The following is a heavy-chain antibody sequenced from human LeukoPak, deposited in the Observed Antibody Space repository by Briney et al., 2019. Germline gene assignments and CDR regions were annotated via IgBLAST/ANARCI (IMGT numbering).Heavy chain of an antibody. V-gene: IGHV4-59*08. Sequence: PSETLSLTCTVSGGSVRNYYWNWIRQPPGRGLEWIGYIRFSGSTEYNPSLKSRVPMSLDTSKNQVSVRLSAVTAADTAVYYCASPGPGDAGVPIYWGQGTLVTVSS. CDR2: IRFSGST. D-gene: IGHD5-24*01. CDR1: GGSVRNYY. J-gene: IGHJ4*02. CDR3: ASPGPGDAGVPIY.